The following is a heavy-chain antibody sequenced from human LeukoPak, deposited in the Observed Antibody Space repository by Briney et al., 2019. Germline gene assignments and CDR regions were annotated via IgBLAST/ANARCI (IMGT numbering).Heavy chain of an antibody. D-gene: IGHD3-22*01. CDR2: IDSSSSHI. V-gene: IGHV3-21*01. Sequence: GGSLRLSCAASGFTFSSYSMNWVRQAPGKGLEWVSSIDSSSSHIYYADSLKGRFTISRDNAKNSLYLQMNSLRAEDTAVYYCARGRQEVSMIVVVMTAVSCYLDVWGKGTTVTVS. J-gene: IGHJ6*03. CDR1: GFTFSSYS. CDR3: ARGRQEVSMIVVVMTAVSCYLDV.